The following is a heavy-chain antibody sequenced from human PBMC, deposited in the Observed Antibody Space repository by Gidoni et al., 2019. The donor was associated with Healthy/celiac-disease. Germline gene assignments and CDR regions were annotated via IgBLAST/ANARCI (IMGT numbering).Heavy chain of an antibody. CDR3: AREDDSSGFY. Sequence: QVQLVESGGGVVQPGRSLRLSCAASGFTFSSNAMHWVRQAPGKGLEWVAVISYDGNNKYYADSVKGRVTISRDNSKNTLYLQMNSLRAEDTAVYYCAREDDSSGFYWGQGTLVTVSS. V-gene: IGHV3-30-3*01. D-gene: IGHD3-22*01. CDR2: ISYDGNNK. J-gene: IGHJ4*02. CDR1: GFTFSSNA.